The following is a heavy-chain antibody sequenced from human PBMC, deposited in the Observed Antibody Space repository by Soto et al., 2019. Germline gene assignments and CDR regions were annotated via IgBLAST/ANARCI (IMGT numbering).Heavy chain of an antibody. D-gene: IGHD3-10*01. CDR3: ARVRTVGMSGSQGDS. J-gene: IGHJ4*02. CDR2: IYHTGPT. V-gene: IGHV4-38-2*01. Sequence: PSETLSLTRDVSGYAIGSGFSWAWIRQPPGKRLECIGNIYHTGPTYDNPSLKSRVTMSVDTSKNQFSLRLSSVTAADTAVFYCARVRTVGMSGSQGDSWGQGTLVTVSS. CDR1: GYAIGSGFS.